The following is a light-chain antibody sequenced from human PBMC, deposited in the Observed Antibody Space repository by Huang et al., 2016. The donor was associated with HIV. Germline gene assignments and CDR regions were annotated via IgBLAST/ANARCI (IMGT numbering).Light chain of an antibody. Sequence: ELVLTQSPSTLSLSLGERATLSCRASQNFSSAYLIWYQQKPGQAPRLLIFGASNRASGIPDRVSGSGSGPDFTLTISSLEPEDFAVYYCQQYGSSPPWTFGQGTKVEI. CDR2: GAS. CDR3: QQYGSSPPWT. CDR1: QNFSSAY. V-gene: IGKV3-20*01. J-gene: IGKJ1*01.